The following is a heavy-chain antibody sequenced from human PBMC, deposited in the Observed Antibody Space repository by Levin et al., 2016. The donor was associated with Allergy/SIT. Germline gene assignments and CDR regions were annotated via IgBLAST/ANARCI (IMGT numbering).Heavy chain of an antibody. CDR3: ARLGPRREWLGYYGMDV. D-gene: IGHD2-8*01. J-gene: IGHJ6*02. V-gene: IGHV7-4-1*02. CDR1: GYTFTGYY. Sequence: ASVKVSCKASGYTFTGYYMHWVRQAPGQGLEWMGWINTNTGNPTYAQGFTGRFVFSLDTSVSTAYLQISSLKAEDTAVYYCARLGPRREWLGYYGMDVWGQGTTVTVSS. CDR2: INTNTGNP.